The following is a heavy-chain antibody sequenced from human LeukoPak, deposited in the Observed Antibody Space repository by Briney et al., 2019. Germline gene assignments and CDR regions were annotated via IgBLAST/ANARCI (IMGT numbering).Heavy chain of an antibody. CDR3: ARSRLRIDAFDI. J-gene: IGHJ3*02. V-gene: IGHV3-21*01. CDR1: GFTFSSYS. D-gene: IGHD5-18*01. CDR2: ISSSSSYI. Sequence: SGGSLRLSCAASGFTFSSYSMNWVRQAPGKGLEWVSSISSSSSYIYYADSVKGRFTISRDNSKNTLYLQMNSLRAEDTAVYYCARSRLRIDAFDIWGQGTMVTVSS.